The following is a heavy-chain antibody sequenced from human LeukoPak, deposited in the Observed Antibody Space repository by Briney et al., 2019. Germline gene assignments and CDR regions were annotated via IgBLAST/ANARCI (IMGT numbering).Heavy chain of an antibody. J-gene: IGHJ6*03. Sequence: PGGSLRLSCTASRFTFSNYWMSWVRQAPGKGLEWVSYISSGGRNIYYADSVKGRFTISRDNDKNSVYLQLNSLRADDSAVYYCARMESYGLEYYLFHYMDVWGEGTTVTVSS. CDR2: ISSGGRNI. D-gene: IGHD3-16*02. CDR1: RFTFSNYW. V-gene: IGHV3-11*04. CDR3: ARMESYGLEYYLFHYMDV.